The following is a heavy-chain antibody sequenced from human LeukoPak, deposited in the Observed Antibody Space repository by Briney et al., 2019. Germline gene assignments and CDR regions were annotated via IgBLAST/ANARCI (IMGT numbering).Heavy chain of an antibody. J-gene: IGHJ4*02. D-gene: IGHD5-18*01. CDR3: ARVGYVDTAMATDY. V-gene: IGHV3-21*01. Sequence: GGSLRLSCAASGFTFSSYEMNWVRQAPGKGLEWVSSISSSSSYIYYADSVKGRFTISRDNAKNSLYLQMNSLRAEDTAVYYCARVGYVDTAMATDYWGQGTLVTVSS. CDR2: ISSSSSYI. CDR1: GFTFSSYE.